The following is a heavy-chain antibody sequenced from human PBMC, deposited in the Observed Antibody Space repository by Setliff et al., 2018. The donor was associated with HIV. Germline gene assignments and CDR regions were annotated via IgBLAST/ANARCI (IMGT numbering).Heavy chain of an antibody. V-gene: IGHV3-48*03. CDR3: AAVPWGHSSLIIDH. D-gene: IGHD3-16*01. Sequence: GGSLRLSCAASGLIFSSYEMNWVRQAPGKGLEWISFIGGHGSIIHYADSVKGRFTISRDNAKNSVYLQMHSLRVEDTAVYYCAAVPWGHSSLIIDHWGQGTPGTGSS. J-gene: IGHJ4*02. CDR2: IGGHGSII. CDR1: GLIFSSYE.